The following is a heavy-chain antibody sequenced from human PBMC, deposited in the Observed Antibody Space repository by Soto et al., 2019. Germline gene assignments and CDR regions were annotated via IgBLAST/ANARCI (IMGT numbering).Heavy chain of an antibody. J-gene: IGHJ3*02. Sequence: PGGSLRLSCAPSGFTFSSYAMSWVRQAPGKGLEWVSAISGSGGSTYYADSVKGRFTISRDNSKNTLYLQMNSLRAEDTAVYYCAKDRSYYDILTGPPSAFDIWGQGTMVTVSS. D-gene: IGHD3-9*01. CDR3: AKDRSYYDILTGPPSAFDI. CDR2: ISGSGGST. V-gene: IGHV3-23*01. CDR1: GFTFSSYA.